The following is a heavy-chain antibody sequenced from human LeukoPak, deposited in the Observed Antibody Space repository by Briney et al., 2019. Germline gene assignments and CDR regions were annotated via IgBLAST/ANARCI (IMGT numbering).Heavy chain of an antibody. D-gene: IGHD2-15*01. CDR3: AREDCSGGSCYGGFDC. Sequence: SQTLSLTCAISGASVSSNSAAWNWIRQSPSRGLEWLGRTYQRSKWYNDYALSVKSRITINPDTSKNQFSLQLNSVTPEDTAVYYCAREDCSGGSCYGGFDCWGQGTLVTVSS. CDR2: TYQRSKWYN. J-gene: IGHJ4*02. V-gene: IGHV6-1*01. CDR1: GASVSSNSAA.